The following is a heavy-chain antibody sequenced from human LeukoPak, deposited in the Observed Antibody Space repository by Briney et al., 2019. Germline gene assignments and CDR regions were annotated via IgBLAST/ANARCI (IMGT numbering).Heavy chain of an antibody. CDR2: IIYSGNT. Sequence: SETLSLTCTASSGSISSTSYYWGWIRQPPGRGLEWIGGIIYSGNTYYNPSLKSRVTISVDTSKNQFSLKLSSVTAADTAVYYCARAIAAAGIFDYWGQGTLVTVSS. D-gene: IGHD6-13*01. V-gene: IGHV4-39*07. CDR1: SGSISSTSYY. CDR3: ARAIAAAGIFDY. J-gene: IGHJ4*02.